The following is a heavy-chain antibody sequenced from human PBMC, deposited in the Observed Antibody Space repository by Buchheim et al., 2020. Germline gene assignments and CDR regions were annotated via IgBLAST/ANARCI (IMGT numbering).Heavy chain of an antibody. CDR1: GVSISSGDRY. J-gene: IGHJ6*02. Sequence: QVQLQESAPGLVKPSQTLSLTCTVSGVSISSGDRYWSWIRQPPGKGLEWIGYINYSGGTHYNPSLKRRVTISVDTSKEQFSLKLSSMSAADTALYYCASFKNYYYSGLDVWGQGTT. CDR2: INYSGGT. CDR3: ASFKNYYYSGLDV. V-gene: IGHV4-30-4*01.